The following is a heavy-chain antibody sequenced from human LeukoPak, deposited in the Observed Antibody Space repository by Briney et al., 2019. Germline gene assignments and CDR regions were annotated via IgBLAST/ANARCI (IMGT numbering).Heavy chain of an antibody. CDR2: INHSGST. Sequence: SETLSLTCAVYGGSFSGYSWSWIRQPPGKGLEWIGEINHSGSTNYNPSLKSRVTISVDTSKNQFSLKLSSVTAADTAVYYCARVLRVAYAFDIWGQGTMVTVSS. V-gene: IGHV4-34*01. J-gene: IGHJ3*02. CDR1: GGSFSGYS. D-gene: IGHD3-3*01. CDR3: ARVLRVAYAFDI.